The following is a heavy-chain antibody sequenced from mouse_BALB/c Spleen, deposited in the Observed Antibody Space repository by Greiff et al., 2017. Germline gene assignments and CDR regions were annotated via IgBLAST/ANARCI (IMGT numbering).Heavy chain of an antibody. V-gene: IGHV5-6*02. Sequence: DVMLVESGGDLVKPGGSLKLSCAASGFTFSSYGMSWVRQTPDKRLEWVATISSGGSYTYYPDSVKGRFTISRDNAKNTLYLQMSSLKSEDTAMYYCARQGGVLRDYAMDYWGQGTSVTVSS. J-gene: IGHJ4*01. D-gene: IGHD1-1*01. CDR2: ISSGGSYT. CDR1: GFTFSSYG. CDR3: ARQGGVLRDYAMDY.